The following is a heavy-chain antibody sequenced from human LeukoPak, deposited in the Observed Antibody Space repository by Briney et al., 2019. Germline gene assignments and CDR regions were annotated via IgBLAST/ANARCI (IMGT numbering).Heavy chain of an antibody. V-gene: IGHV4-39*02. CDR3: ARSSGTGTFSY. CDR2: VYYGRSP. D-gene: IGHD6-25*01. J-gene: IGHJ4*02. Sequence: SETLSPTCTVSGDSISRSTYYWAWIRQPPGKGLEWIGSVYYGRSPYFNPSLESRATISVDTSKNHFSLKMSSVTAADTAVYYCARSSGTGTFSYWGQGTLVTVSS. CDR1: GDSISRSTYY.